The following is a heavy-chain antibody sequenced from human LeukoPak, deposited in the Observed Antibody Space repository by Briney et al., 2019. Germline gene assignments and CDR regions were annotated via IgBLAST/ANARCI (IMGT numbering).Heavy chain of an antibody. D-gene: IGHD6-6*01. Sequence: GGSLRLSCAASGFTFSSYAMHWVRQAPGKGLEWVAVISYDGSNKYYADSVKGRFTISRDNSKNTLYLQMNSLRAEDTAAYYCARGNIAARFFDYWGQGTLVTVSS. V-gene: IGHV3-30-3*01. CDR1: GFTFSSYA. CDR3: ARGNIAARFFDY. J-gene: IGHJ4*02. CDR2: ISYDGSNK.